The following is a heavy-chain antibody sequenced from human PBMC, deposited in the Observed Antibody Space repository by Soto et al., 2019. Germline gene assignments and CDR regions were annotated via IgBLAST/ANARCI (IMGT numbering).Heavy chain of an antibody. CDR1: GFSFNNYA. D-gene: IGHD6-13*01. J-gene: IGHJ4*02. CDR3: AKTWQHVDYFDS. V-gene: IGHV3-23*01. Sequence: PGGSLRLSCAASGFSFNNYAMSWVRQAPGKGLEWVSVISGSSDSTYYADSVKGRFIISRDNSKNTLYLQMNSLRAEDTAIYYCAKTWQHVDYFDSWGQGTLVTVSS. CDR2: ISGSSDST.